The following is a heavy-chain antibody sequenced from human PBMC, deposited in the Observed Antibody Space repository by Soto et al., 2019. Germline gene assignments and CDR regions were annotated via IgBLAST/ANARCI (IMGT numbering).Heavy chain of an antibody. CDR2: ISGSGGNT. CDR1: GFTFSSYA. CDR3: AKPTLYCSSTSCYDY. Sequence: GGSLRLSCAASGFTFSSYAMTWVRQAPGKGLEWVSVISGSGGNTYYADSVKGRFTISRDNSKNTLYLQMNSLRAEDTAVYYCAKPTLYCSSTSCYDYWGQGTLVTVSS. J-gene: IGHJ4*02. D-gene: IGHD2-2*01. V-gene: IGHV3-23*01.